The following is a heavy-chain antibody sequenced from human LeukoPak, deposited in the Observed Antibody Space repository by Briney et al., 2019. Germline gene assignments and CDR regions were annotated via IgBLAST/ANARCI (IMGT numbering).Heavy chain of an antibody. V-gene: IGHV3-23*01. CDR2: ISGSGGST. CDR1: GFTFSSYA. Sequence: AGGSLRLSCAASGFTFSSYAMSWVRQAPGKGLEWVSGISGSGGSTYYPDSVKGRFTISRDNSKNTLYLQMNSLRAEDTAVYYCAKSHSPGSYYYYGMDVWGQGTTVTVSS. J-gene: IGHJ6*02. CDR3: AKSHSPGSYYYYGMDV. D-gene: IGHD3-10*01.